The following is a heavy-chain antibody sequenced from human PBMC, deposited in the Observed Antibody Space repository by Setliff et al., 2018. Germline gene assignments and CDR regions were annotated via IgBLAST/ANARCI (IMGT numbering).Heavy chain of an antibody. D-gene: IGHD6-13*01. CDR1: GGSLSSYY. J-gene: IGHJ3*02. CDR2: IYYSGTT. Sequence: SETLSLTCTVSGGSLSSYYWSWIRQPPGKGLEWIGHIYYSGTTNYNASLKNRVSISVDTSKNHFSLKLNSVTAADTAVYYCARVGSSGWYGGGFDIWGQGTMVTVSS. V-gene: IGHV4-59*01. CDR3: ARVGSSGWYGGGFDI.